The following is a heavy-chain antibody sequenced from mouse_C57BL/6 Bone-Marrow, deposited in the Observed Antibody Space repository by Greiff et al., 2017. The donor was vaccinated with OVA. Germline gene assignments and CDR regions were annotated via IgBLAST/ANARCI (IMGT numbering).Heavy chain of an antibody. V-gene: IGHV5-6*01. D-gene: IGHD2-3*01. CDR2: ISSGGSYT. CDR1: GFTFSSYG. Sequence: EVKVVESGGDLVKPGGSLKLSCAASGFTFSSYGMSWVRQTPDKRLEWVATISSGGSYTYYPDSVKGRFTISRDNAKNTLYLQMSSLKSEDTAMYYCARHGYSFAYWGQGTLVTVSA. CDR3: ARHGYSFAY. J-gene: IGHJ3*01.